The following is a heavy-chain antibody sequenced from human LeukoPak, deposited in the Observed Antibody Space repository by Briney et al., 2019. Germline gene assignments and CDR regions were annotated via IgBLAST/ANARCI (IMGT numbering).Heavy chain of an antibody. D-gene: IGHD3-3*01. CDR2: INPNSGGR. CDR3: ASSFAVFGVVIFDY. J-gene: IGHJ4*02. CDR1: GYTFTCYC. V-gene: IGHV1-2*02. Sequence: ASVKVSCKASGYTFTCYCMHWVRQAPGQGLEWMGGINPNSGGRNYAQKFQGRDTLIRDTSISTTYMELSRLRSDDTAVYYCASSFAVFGVVIFDYWGQGTLVTVSS.